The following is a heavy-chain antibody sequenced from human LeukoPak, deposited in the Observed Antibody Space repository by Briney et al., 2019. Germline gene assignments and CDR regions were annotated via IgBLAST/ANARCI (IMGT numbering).Heavy chain of an antibody. D-gene: IGHD6-19*01. CDR2: ISGSGGST. J-gene: IGHJ4*02. CDR3: AKVVDSSGPIDY. Sequence: GGPLRLSCAASGFTFSSYAMSWVRQAPGEGLEWVSAISGSGGSTYYADSVKGRFTISRDNSKNTLYLQMNSLRAEDTAVYYCAKVVDSSGPIDYWGQGTLVTVSS. V-gene: IGHV3-23*01. CDR1: GFTFSSYA.